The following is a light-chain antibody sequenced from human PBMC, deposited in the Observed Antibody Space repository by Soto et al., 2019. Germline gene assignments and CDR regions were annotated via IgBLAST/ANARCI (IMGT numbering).Light chain of an antibody. Sequence: EILITQSPSTLAASPGERATLSCRASQSVSVNLAWYQQKPGQAPRLLIYDASNRATGIPARFSGSGSGTDFTLTISSLEPEDFAAYYCQQRSNWHPITFGQGTRLEIK. CDR3: QQRSNWHPIT. V-gene: IGKV3-11*01. CDR2: DAS. J-gene: IGKJ5*01. CDR1: QSVSVN.